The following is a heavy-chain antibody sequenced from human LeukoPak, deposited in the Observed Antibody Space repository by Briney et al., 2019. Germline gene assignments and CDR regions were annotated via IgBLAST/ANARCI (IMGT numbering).Heavy chain of an antibody. CDR2: IIPIFGTA. D-gene: IGHD6-13*01. Sequence: GSSVKVSCKASGGTFSNYAISWVRQAPGQGLEWMGGIIPIFGTANYAQKFQGRVTITTDESTSTAYMELSSLRSEDTAVYYCARDLSSSWYGGYYYYMDVWGKGTTVTVSS. CDR3: ARDLSSSWYGGYYYYMDV. V-gene: IGHV1-69*05. CDR1: GGTFSNYA. J-gene: IGHJ6*03.